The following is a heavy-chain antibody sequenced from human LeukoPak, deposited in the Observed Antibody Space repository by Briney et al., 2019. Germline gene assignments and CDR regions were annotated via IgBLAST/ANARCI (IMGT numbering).Heavy chain of an antibody. D-gene: IGHD3-3*01. CDR3: ARDGSGSHGGRAFDI. CDR2: IIPIFGTA. J-gene: IGHJ3*02. CDR1: GGTFSSYA. V-gene: IGHV1-69*05. Sequence: EASVKVSCKASGGTFSSYAISWVRQAPGQGLEWMGGIIPIFGTANYAQKFQGRVTTTRDMSTSTVYMELSSLRSEDTAVYYCARDGSGSHGGRAFDIWGQGTMVTVSS.